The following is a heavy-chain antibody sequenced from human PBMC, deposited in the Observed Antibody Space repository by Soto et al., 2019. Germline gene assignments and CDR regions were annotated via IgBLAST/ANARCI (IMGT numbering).Heavy chain of an antibody. D-gene: IGHD3-10*01. J-gene: IGHJ4*02. V-gene: IGHV3-74*03. CDR1: RFSFSNYW. Sequence: EVQLVESGGGLVQPGGCLILSCAAFRFSFSNYWMVWVRQAPRKGRVWVSRIIGDGLYTTYADSVKGRFTISRDNAKSTVYLQMNSLRVEDTAVYYCATGMLGSGTANDHWGQGTLVTVSS. CDR2: IIGDGLYT. CDR3: ATGMLGSGTANDH.